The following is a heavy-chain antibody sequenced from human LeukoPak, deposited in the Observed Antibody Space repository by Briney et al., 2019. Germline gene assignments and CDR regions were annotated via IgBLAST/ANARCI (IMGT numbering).Heavy chain of an antibody. J-gene: IGHJ4*02. V-gene: IGHV1-18*01. CDR2: IRGYNGHT. CDR1: GYTFTTYG. D-gene: IGHD3-22*01. Sequence: ASVKVSCKTSGYTFTTYGILWVRQAPGQGLEWMGWIRGYNGHTNYAQKLQGRVTMTTDTSTSTAYMELRSLRSDDTAVYYCARDLTHRRYYDNSGYQIVPTFWGQGTLVTVSS. CDR3: ARDLTHRRYYDNSGYQIVPTF.